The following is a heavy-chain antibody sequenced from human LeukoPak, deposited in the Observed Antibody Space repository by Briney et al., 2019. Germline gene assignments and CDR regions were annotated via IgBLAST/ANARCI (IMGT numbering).Heavy chain of an antibody. CDR1: GLTFSNYA. CDR2: ISNSGART. J-gene: IGHJ4*02. Sequence: GGSLRLSCAAAGLTFSNYAMSWVRQAPGTGLEWVSSISNSGARTYYADSVKGRFTISRDNSKHTLYLQMNNLRAVDTSVDYCAKAFGTTLTTFDYWGQGILVTVSS. V-gene: IGHV3-23*01. CDR3: AKAFGTTLTTFDY. D-gene: IGHD4-17*01.